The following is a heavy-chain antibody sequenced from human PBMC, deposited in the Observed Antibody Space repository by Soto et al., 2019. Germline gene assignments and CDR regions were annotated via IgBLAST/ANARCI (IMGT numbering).Heavy chain of an antibody. D-gene: IGHD2-2*01. Sequence: ASVKVSCKASGYTFTSYAMHWVRQAPGQRLEWMEWINAGNGNTKYSQKFQGRVTITRDTSASTAYMELSSLRSEDTAVYYCAIGGYCSSTSCSHDGFDPWGQGTLVTVSS. V-gene: IGHV1-3*01. CDR3: AIGGYCSSTSCSHDGFDP. CDR2: INAGNGNT. J-gene: IGHJ5*02. CDR1: GYTFTSYA.